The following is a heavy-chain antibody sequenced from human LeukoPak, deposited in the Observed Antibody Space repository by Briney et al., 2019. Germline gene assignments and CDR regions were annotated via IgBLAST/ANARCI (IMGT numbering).Heavy chain of an antibody. CDR3: AKDPYHDSSGYYYDY. D-gene: IGHD3-22*01. CDR2: ISGSGGST. Sequence: GGSLRLSSAASGFTLSSYATSWVRPAPGEGLEWVSAISGSGGSTYYADSVKGRFTISRDNSKNTLYLQMNSLRAEDTAVYYCAKDPYHDSSGYYYDYWGQGTLVTVSS. CDR1: GFTLSSYA. J-gene: IGHJ4*02. V-gene: IGHV3-23*01.